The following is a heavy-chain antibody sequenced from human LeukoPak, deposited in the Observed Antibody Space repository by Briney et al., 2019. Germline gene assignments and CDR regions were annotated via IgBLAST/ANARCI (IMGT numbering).Heavy chain of an antibody. CDR3: ARSGNWNLYYYYYYYYMDV. D-gene: IGHD1-20*01. CDR2: INHSGST. V-gene: IGHV4-34*01. J-gene: IGHJ6*03. CDR1: GGSFSGYY. Sequence: SETLSLTCAVYGGSFSGYYWSWIRQPPGKGLEWIGEINHSGSTNYNPSLKSRVTISVDTSKNQFSLKLSSVTAADTAVYYCARSGNWNLYYYYYYYYMDVWGKGTTVTVSS.